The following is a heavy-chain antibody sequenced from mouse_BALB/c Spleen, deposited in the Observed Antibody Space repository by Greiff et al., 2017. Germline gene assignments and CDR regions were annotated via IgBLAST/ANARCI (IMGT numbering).Heavy chain of an antibody. V-gene: IGHV4-1*02. CDR3: ARLYYGGSYNFDY. Sequence: EGKLVESGGGLVQPGGSLKLSCAASGFDLSRYWMSWVRQAPGKGLEWVGEINPDSSTINYTTSLKDKFIITRDNAKNTLYLQMSKVSSEDTALYYCARLYYGGSYNFDYWGQGTTLTVSS. CDR2: INPDSSTI. D-gene: IGHD1-1*01. J-gene: IGHJ2*01. CDR1: GFDLSRYW.